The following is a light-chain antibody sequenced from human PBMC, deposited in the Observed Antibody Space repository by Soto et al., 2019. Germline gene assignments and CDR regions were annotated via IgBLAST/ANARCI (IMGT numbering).Light chain of an antibody. CDR2: GAS. CDR3: QHYDRSPET. V-gene: IGKV3-20*01. CDR1: QSVSYRF. J-gene: IGKJ1*01. Sequence: EIVLTQSPGTLSLSPGERATLSCRASQSVSYRFLAWYQQRPGQAPRLLIYGASSRATGVPDRFSGSGSGTDFTLTISRLEPEDFAVYYCQHYDRSPETFGQGTKVEIK.